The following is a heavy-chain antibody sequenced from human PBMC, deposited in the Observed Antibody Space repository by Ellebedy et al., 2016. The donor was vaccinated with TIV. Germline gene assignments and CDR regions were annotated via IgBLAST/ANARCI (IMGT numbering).Heavy chain of an antibody. CDR3: ARIVGAVAHRKYYFDY. J-gene: IGHJ4*02. V-gene: IGHV4-34*01. D-gene: IGHD1-26*01. CDR1: GGSFSGYY. CDR2: INHSGST. Sequence: SETLSLTXAVYGGSFSGYYWSWIRQPPGKGLEWIGEINHSGSTNYNPSLKSRVTISVDTSKNQFSLKLSSVTAADTAVYYCARIVGAVAHRKYYFDYWGQGTLVTVSS.